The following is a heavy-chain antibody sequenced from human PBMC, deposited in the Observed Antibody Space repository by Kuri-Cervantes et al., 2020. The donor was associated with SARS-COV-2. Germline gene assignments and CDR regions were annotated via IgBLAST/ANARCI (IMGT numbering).Heavy chain of an antibody. D-gene: IGHD6-19*01. Sequence: GGSLRLSCAASGFTVSSNYMSWVRQAPGKGLEWVSVIYSGGSTYYADSVKGRFTISRDNSKNTLYLQMNSLRAEDTAVYYCARVEVAGMSYGMDVWAKGPRSPSP. CDR3: ARVEVAGMSYGMDV. J-gene: IGHJ6*02. CDR2: IYSGGST. V-gene: IGHV3-66*02. CDR1: GFTVSSNY.